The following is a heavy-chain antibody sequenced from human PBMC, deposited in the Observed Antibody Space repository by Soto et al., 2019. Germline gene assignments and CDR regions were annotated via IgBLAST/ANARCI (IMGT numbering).Heavy chain of an antibody. CDR1: GGTFSSYA. Sequence: QVQLVQSGAEVRKPGSSVEVSCKVSGGTFSSYAISWVRQAPGQGHEWMGGIIPMFGTPNYAQKFQCRVTITADKSTNTAYMELNSLTSEDTAVYYCARAAGYHYHSSGNQYWYFDLWGPGTLVTISS. V-gene: IGHV1-69*06. J-gene: IGHJ2*01. CDR3: ARAAGYHYHSSGNQYWYFDL. CDR2: IIPMFGTP. D-gene: IGHD3-22*01.